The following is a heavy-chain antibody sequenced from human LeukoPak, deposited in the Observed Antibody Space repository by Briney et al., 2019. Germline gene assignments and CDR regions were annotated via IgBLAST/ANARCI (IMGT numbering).Heavy chain of an antibody. Sequence: GGSLRLSCAASGFTFSSYAMSWVRQAPGEGREWVSAISGSGGSTYDADSVKGRFTIARDNSKNTLYLQMNSLRAEDTAVYYCAKDAESTVTTYYFDYWGQGTLVTVS. CDR3: AKDAESTVTTYYFDY. V-gene: IGHV3-23*01. D-gene: IGHD4-17*01. CDR1: GFTFSSYA. CDR2: ISGSGGST. J-gene: IGHJ4*02.